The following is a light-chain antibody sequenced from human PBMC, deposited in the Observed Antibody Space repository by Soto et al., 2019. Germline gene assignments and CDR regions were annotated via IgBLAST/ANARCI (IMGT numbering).Light chain of an antibody. V-gene: IGLV2-18*02. CDR1: SSDVGSYNR. J-gene: IGLJ2*01. CDR3: SSYTSSSTVV. Sequence: QSVLTQPPSVSGSPGQSVTISCTGTSSDVGSYNRVSWYQQLPGTAPKLMIYEVSNRPSGVPDRFSGSKSGNTASLTISGLQAEDEADYYCSSYTSSSTVVFGGGTKVTVL. CDR2: EVS.